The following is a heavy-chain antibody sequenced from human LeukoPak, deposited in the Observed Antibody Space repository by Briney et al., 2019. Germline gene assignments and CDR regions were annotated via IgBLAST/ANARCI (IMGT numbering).Heavy chain of an antibody. Sequence: GGSLRLSCAASGFTFSNYWMHWVRQAPGKGLLWVSRSSGDGSITSYADSVKGRFTTSRDNAKNTLYLQMNSLRAEDTAVYYCAREASGNSWGQGTLVTVSS. CDR2: SSGDGSIT. J-gene: IGHJ4*02. D-gene: IGHD1-26*01. CDR1: GFTFSNYW. CDR3: AREASGNS. V-gene: IGHV3-74*01.